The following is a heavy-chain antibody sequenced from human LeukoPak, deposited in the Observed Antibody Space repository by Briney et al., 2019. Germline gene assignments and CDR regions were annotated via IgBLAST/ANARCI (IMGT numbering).Heavy chain of an antibody. J-gene: IGHJ6*02. V-gene: IGHV1-46*01. Sequence: GASVKVSCKASGYTFTSYYMHWVRQAPGQGLEWMGIINPSGGSTSYAQKFQGRVTMTRDTSTSTVYMELSSLRSEDTAVYYCARAQGIVVGGTADYDYYGMDVWGQGTTVTVSS. CDR3: ARAQGIVVGGTADYDYYGMDV. CDR1: GYTFTSYY. CDR2: INPSGGST. D-gene: IGHD6-13*01.